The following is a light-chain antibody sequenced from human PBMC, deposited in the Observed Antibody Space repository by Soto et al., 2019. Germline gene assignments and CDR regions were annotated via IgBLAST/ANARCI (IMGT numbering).Light chain of an antibody. V-gene: IGKV3-15*01. CDR3: QKYNSWPL. Sequence: EIVLTQSPVTLSVSPGERAALSCRASQSIGKNLAWYQQKPGRAPRLLIYDASTRATGIPGKFSGSGSGTEFTLTISSLQSEDFAVYYCQKYNSWPLFSPGTKVDIK. J-gene: IGKJ3*01. CDR1: QSIGKN. CDR2: DAS.